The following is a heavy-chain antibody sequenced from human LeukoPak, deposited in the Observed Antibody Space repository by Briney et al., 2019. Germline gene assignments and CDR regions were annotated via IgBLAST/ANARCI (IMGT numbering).Heavy chain of an antibody. V-gene: IGHV3-7*01. Sequence: PGGSLRLSCAASGFTFSSYWMSWVRQAPGKGLEWVANIKEDGSEKYYVCSMKGRFTISRDNAKSSLYLQMDSLRAEDTAVYYCARDGGGYDVWGQGTLVTVSS. CDR2: IKEDGSEK. J-gene: IGHJ4*02. D-gene: IGHD5-12*01. CDR1: GFTFSSYW. CDR3: ARDGGGYDV.